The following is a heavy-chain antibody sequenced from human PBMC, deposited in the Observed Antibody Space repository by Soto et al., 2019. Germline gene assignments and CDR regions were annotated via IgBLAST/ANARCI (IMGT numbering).Heavy chain of an antibody. CDR2: ISSSGSTI. CDR1: GFTFSSYE. V-gene: IGHV3-48*03. Sequence: GGSLRLSCAASGFTFSSYEMNWVRQAPGKGLEWVSYISSSGSTIYYADSVKGRFTISRDNAKNSLYLQMNSLRAEDTAVYYCARNPREFSSGRRDYFDYWGQGTLVTVSS. CDR3: ARNPREFSSGRRDYFDY. J-gene: IGHJ4*02. D-gene: IGHD6-19*01.